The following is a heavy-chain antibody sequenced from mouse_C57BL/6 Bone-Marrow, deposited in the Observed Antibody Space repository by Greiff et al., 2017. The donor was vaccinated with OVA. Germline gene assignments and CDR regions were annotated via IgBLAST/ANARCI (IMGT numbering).Heavy chain of an antibody. CDR2: IDPEDGET. Sequence: EVKLMESGAELVKPGASVKLSCTASGFNIKDYYMHWVKQRTEQGLEWIGRIDPEDGETKYAPNFQGKATITADTSSNTAYLQLSSLTSEDTAVYYCARRDDYAYYYAMDYWGQGTSVTVSS. CDR1: GFNIKDYY. J-gene: IGHJ4*01. CDR3: ARRDDYAYYYAMDY. D-gene: IGHD2-4*01. V-gene: IGHV14-2*01.